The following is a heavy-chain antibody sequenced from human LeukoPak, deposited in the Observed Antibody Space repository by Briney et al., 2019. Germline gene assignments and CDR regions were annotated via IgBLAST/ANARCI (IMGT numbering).Heavy chain of an antibody. Sequence: GGSLRLSCAASGFTFSSYSMNWVRQAPGKGLEWVSAISGSGGNTYYADSVKGRFTISRDNSKNTLYLQMNSLRAEDTAVYYCAREQYRAWGVNDYWGQGTLVTVSS. CDR2: ISGSGGNT. J-gene: IGHJ4*02. V-gene: IGHV3-23*01. CDR3: AREQYRAWGVNDY. D-gene: IGHD3-10*01. CDR1: GFTFSSYS.